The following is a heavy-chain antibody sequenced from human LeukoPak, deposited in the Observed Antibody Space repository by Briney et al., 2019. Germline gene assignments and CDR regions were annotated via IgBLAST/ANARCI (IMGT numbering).Heavy chain of an antibody. D-gene: IGHD4-17*01. J-gene: IGHJ6*03. V-gene: IGHV3-21*01. CDR2: ISSSSSYI. CDR3: ARVGGDYVPLYYMDV. CDR1: GFTFSSYS. Sequence: PGGSLRLSCAASGFTFSSYSMNWVRQAPGKGLEWVSSISSSSSYIYYADSVKGRFTISRDSAKKSLYLQMNSLRAEDTAMYYCARVGGDYVPLYYMDVWGKGTTVTVSS.